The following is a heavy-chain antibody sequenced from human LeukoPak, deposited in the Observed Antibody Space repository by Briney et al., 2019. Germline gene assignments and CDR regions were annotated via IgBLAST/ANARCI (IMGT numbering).Heavy chain of an antibody. CDR2: IYYSGST. J-gene: IGHJ6*02. CDR1: GGSISSYY. V-gene: IGHV4-59*01. Sequence: SETLSLTCTVSGGSISSYYWSWIRQPPGKGLEWIGYIYYSGSTNYNPSLKSRVTISVDTSKNQFSLKLSSVTAADTAVYYCARGKVVVTAIHYYYYYGMDVWGQGTTVTVSS. D-gene: IGHD2-21*02. CDR3: ARGKVVVTAIHYYYYYGMDV.